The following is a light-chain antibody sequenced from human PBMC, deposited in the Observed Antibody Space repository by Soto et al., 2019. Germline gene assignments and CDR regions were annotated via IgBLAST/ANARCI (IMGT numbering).Light chain of an antibody. J-gene: IGLJ7*01. V-gene: IGLV1-44*01. Sequence: QSVLTQPPSASGTPGQRVTISCSGGNSNIGSNTVIWYQHLPGTAPKLRIYNNNERPSGVPDRFSGSKSGTSASLAISGLQSEDEADYYCAAWDDSLNGHAVFGGGTQLTVL. CDR2: NNN. CDR3: AAWDDSLNGHAV. CDR1: NSNIGSNT.